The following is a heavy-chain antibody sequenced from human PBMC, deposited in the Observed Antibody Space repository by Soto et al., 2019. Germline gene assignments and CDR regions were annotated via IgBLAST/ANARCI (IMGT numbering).Heavy chain of an antibody. CDR2: INHSGST. J-gene: IGHJ4*02. CDR1: CGSFSGYS. CDR3: ARTSRFDC. D-gene: IGHD6-6*01. Sequence: SEPLSLTCAAYCGSFSGYSWSWIRQPPGKGLEWIGEINHSGSTNYNPSLKSRVTMSVDTSKNQFSLKLSSVTAADTAVYYCARTSRFDCWGQGTLVTVS. V-gene: IGHV4-34*01.